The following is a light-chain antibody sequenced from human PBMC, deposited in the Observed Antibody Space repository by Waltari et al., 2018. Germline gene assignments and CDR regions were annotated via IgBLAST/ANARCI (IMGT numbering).Light chain of an antibody. CDR1: SSAVGNYKH. V-gene: IGLV2-23*02. Sequence: QSALTQPASVSGSPGQSIPISCTGTSSAVGNYKHVPWYQQHPGKAPKLMIYAVSKRPSGVSDRFSGSKSGDMASLTISGLQPEDEAEYFCSSYAGSSKGVFGGGTKVTVL. CDR2: AVS. J-gene: IGLJ2*01. CDR3: SSYAGSSKGV.